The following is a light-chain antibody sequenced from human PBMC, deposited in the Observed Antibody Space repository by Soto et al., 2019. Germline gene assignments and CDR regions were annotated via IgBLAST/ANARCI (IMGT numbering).Light chain of an antibody. J-gene: IGLJ1*01. CDR1: SSTVGGFNV. CDR2: EGI. Sequence: QSALTQPASVSGSPGQSITISCTGTSSTVGGFNVVSWYQQHPGKAPKVIIYEGIKRPSGVSSRFSGSNSGSTASLTISGLQAEDEADYYCCSYAGATTYVFGTGTKVTVL. CDR3: CSYAGATTYV. V-gene: IGLV2-23*01.